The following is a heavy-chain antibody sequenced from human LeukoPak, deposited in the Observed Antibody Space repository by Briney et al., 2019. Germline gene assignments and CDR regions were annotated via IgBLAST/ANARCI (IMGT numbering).Heavy chain of an antibody. J-gene: IGHJ3*02. V-gene: IGHV4-30-2*01. CDR1: GGSISSGGHS. CDR2: IYRSGST. Sequence: PSQTLSLTCAVSGGSISSGGHSWSWIRQPPGKGLEWIGYIYRSGSTYYNPSLKSRVTISVDRSKNQFSLKLSSVTAADTAVYYCARGLHDAFDIWGQGTMVTVSS. CDR3: ARGLHDAFDI. D-gene: IGHD4-11*01.